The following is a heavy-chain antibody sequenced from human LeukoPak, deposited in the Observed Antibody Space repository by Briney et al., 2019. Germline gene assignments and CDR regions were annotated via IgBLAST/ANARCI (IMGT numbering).Heavy chain of an antibody. Sequence: PGGSLRLSCAASGFTLSTYWMSWVRQAPGKGLEWVANIKQDGSEKYYVDSVKGRFTISRDNSKNTLYLQMNSLRAEDTAVYYCAKPSLYYYDTSGYYRYWYFDLWGRGTLVTVSS. D-gene: IGHD3-22*01. CDR1: GFTLSTYW. CDR3: AKPSLYYYDTSGYYRYWYFDL. V-gene: IGHV3-7*01. CDR2: IKQDGSEK. J-gene: IGHJ2*01.